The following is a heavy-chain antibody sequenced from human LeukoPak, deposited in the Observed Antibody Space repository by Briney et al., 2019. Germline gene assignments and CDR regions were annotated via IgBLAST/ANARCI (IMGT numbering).Heavy chain of an antibody. Sequence: GASVKVSCKASGYTFTGYYMHWVRQAPGQGLEWMGWINPNSGGTNYAQKFQGRVTMTRDTSISTAYMELISLTSDDTAVYYCARSAGFSHFDYWGLGALVTVSS. CDR1: GYTFTGYY. V-gene: IGHV1-2*02. J-gene: IGHJ4*02. D-gene: IGHD3-9*01. CDR2: INPNSGGT. CDR3: ARSAGFSHFDY.